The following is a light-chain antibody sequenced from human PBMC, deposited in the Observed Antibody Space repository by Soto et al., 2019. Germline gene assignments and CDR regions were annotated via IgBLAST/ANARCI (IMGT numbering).Light chain of an antibody. J-gene: IGLJ1*01. CDR1: SSDVGGYNY. CDR2: EVS. CDR3: NSYTNNNTFV. Sequence: QSALTQPPSVSGSPGQSITISCTGTSSDVGGYNYVSWFQQHPGKAPKLMIYEVSNRPSGVSNRFSGSRSGNTASLTISGLQSEDEAEYYCNSYTNNNTFVFGTGTKVTVL. V-gene: IGLV2-14*01.